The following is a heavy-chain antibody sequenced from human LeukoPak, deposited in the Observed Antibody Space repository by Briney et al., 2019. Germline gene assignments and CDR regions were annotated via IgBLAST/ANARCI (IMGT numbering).Heavy chain of an antibody. D-gene: IGHD3-9*01. V-gene: IGHV3-23*01. CDR2: ISGSGGST. J-gene: IGHJ4*02. Sequence: GGSLRLSCAASGFTFSSYAMSWVRQAPGKGLEWVSAISGSGGSTYYADSVKGRFTISRDNSKNTLHLQMNSLRAEDTAVYYCAKMRAVRFPIDILAYWGQGPLVTVPS. CDR3: AKMRAVRFPIDILAY. CDR1: GFTFSSYA.